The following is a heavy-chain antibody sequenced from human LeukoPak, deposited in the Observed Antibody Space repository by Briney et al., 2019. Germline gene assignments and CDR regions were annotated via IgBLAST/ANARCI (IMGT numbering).Heavy chain of an antibody. CDR2: IIPIFGTA. J-gene: IGHJ4*02. D-gene: IGHD5-12*01. CDR3: ARDSFGNGGYGPFDY. CDR1: GGTFSSYA. Sequence: SVKVSCKASGGTFSSYAISWVRQAPGQGLEWMGRIIPIFGTANYAQKFQGRVTITTDESTSTAYMELSSLRSEDTAVYYCARDSFGNGGYGPFDYWGQGTLVTVSS. V-gene: IGHV1-69*05.